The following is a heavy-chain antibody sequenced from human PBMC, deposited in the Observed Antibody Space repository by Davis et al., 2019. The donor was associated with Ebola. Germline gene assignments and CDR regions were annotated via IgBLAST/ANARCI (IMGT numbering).Heavy chain of an antibody. V-gene: IGHV4-59*01. J-gene: IGHJ4*02. CDR2: IYYSGST. CDR1: GGSITTYY. Sequence: SETLSLTCTVSGGSITTYYWSWIRQPPGKGLEWIGYIYYSGSTNYNPSLKSRVTISVDTSKNQFSLKLSSVTAADTAVYYCARANTAMVPPEIDYWGQGTLVTVSS. D-gene: IGHD5-18*01. CDR3: ARANTAMVPPEIDY.